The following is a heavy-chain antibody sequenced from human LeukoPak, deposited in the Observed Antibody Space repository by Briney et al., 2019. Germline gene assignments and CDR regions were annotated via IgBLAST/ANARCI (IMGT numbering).Heavy chain of an antibody. Sequence: PSETLSLTCTVSGGSISGSTYYWGWIRQPAGKGLEWIGRIYASGSTSYNPSLKSRATISVDTSKNQFSLKLGSVTAADTAIYYCARDGGNYSLDYWGRGTLVTVSS. J-gene: IGHJ4*02. D-gene: IGHD1-26*01. CDR3: ARDGGNYSLDY. CDR1: GGSISGSTYY. CDR2: IYASGST. V-gene: IGHV4-61*02.